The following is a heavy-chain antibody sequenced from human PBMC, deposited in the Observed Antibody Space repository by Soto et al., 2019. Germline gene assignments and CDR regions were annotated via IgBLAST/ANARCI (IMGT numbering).Heavy chain of an antibody. CDR1: GGSIIDGQTY. Sequence: QVQLQESGPGLVKPSQTLSLTCTVSGGSIIDGQTYLNWIRQHPERGLEWMGYINYRGTTNYSPALQAAIPIIIDQAKNQFSPRPTSLTGPDTAVYYCARDAPGVAPYWGQGTLVTVSS. D-gene: IGHD2-15*01. CDR2: INYRGTT. CDR3: ARDAPGVAPY. V-gene: IGHV4-31*01. J-gene: IGHJ4*02.